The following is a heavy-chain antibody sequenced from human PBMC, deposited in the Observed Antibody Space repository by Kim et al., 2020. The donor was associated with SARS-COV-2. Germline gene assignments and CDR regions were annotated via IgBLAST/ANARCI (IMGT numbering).Heavy chain of an antibody. J-gene: IGHJ4*02. V-gene: IGHV3-74*01. CDR2: INSDGSST. D-gene: IGHD6-19*01. CDR3: ARDPPWSSGWDVIVDY. CDR1: GFTFSSYW. Sequence: GGSLRLSCAASGFTFSSYWMHWVRQAPGKGLVWVSRINSDGSSTSYADSVKGRFTISRDNAKNTLYLQMNSLRAEDTAVYYCARDPPWSSGWDVIVDYWGQGTLVTVSS.